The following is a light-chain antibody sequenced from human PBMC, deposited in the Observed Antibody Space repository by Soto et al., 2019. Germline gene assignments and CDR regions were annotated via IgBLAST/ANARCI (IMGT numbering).Light chain of an antibody. CDR3: QKYNSAPLA. Sequence: DIQMTQSPSSLSASVGDRVTITCRASQGISNYLAWYQQKPGKVPKLLIYAASTLQSGVPSRFSGSGCGTVFTLTIISVLPEDVATYCCQKYNSAPLAFCGGTKVEIK. CDR1: QGISNY. V-gene: IGKV1-27*01. J-gene: IGKJ4*01. CDR2: AAS.